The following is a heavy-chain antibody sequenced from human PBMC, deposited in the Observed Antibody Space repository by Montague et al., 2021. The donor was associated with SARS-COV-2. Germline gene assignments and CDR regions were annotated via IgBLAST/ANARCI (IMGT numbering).Heavy chain of an antibody. Sequence: SETLSLTCAVYGGSFSGYYWSWIRQPPGKGLEWIGEINHSGSTNYNPSLKSRVAISVGTSKNQFSLKLSSVTAADTAVYYCARGRRILLWFGELLSGGDYFRIDGLGQGNT. CDR3: ARGRRILLWFGELLSGGDYFRIDG. CDR1: GGSFSGYY. J-gene: IGHJ6*02. CDR2: INHSGST. D-gene: IGHD3-10*01. V-gene: IGHV4-34*01.